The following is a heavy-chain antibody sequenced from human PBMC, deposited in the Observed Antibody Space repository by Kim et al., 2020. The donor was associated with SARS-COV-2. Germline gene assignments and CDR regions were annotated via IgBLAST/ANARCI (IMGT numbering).Heavy chain of an antibody. Sequence: GGSLRLSCAASGFTFSSYAMHWVRQAPGKGLEWVAVISYDGSNKYYADSVKGRFTISRDNSKNTLYLQMNSLRAEDTAVYYCARDCPPPWSQWLVGGGFDYWGQGTLVTVSS. D-gene: IGHD6-19*01. CDR1: GFTFSSYA. CDR2: ISYDGSNK. CDR3: ARDCPPPWSQWLVGGGFDY. J-gene: IGHJ4*02. V-gene: IGHV3-30*04.